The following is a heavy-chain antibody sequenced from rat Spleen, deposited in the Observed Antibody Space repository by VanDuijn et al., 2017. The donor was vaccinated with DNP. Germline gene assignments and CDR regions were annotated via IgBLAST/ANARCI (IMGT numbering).Heavy chain of an antibody. Sequence: EVQLVESGGGLVQPGRSLKLSCAVSGFTFSDYYMAWVRQAPAKGLEWVATISYDGSSTYYRDSVKGRFIISRDNAKNTQYLQMDSLRSDDTATYDCTTRAAIGYWGQGVMVTVSS. CDR1: GFTFSDYY. V-gene: IGHV5-7*01. CDR2: ISYDGSST. D-gene: IGHD1-2*01. J-gene: IGHJ2*01. CDR3: TTRAAIGY.